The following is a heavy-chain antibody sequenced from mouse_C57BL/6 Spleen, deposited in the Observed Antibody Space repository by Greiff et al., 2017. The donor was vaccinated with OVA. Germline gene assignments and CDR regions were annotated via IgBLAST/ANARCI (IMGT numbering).Heavy chain of an antibody. CDR2: ISSGSSTI. J-gene: IGHJ2*01. V-gene: IGHV5-17*01. CDR1: GFTFSDYG. CDR3: ARERGPYYFDY. Sequence: EVQLQESGGGLVKPGGSLKLSCAASGFTFSDYGMHWVRQAPEKGLEWVAYISSGSSTIYYADTVKGRFTISRDNAKNTLFLQMTSLRSEDTAMYYCARERGPYYFDYWGKGTTLTVSS.